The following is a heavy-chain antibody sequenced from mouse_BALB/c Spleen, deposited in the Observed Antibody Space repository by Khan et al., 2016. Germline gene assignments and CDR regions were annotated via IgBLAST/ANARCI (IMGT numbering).Heavy chain of an antibody. CDR3: AREGLRRGLAY. V-gene: IGHV5-4*02. Sequence: EVELVESGGGLVKPGGSLKLSCAASGFTFRDYYMYWVRQTPEKRLEWVATISDGGSYTYYPDSVKGRFTISRDNAKNNLYLKRSSLESEDTAMYYCAREGLRRGLAYWGQGTLVTVSA. D-gene: IGHD2-2*01. CDR1: GFTFRDYY. J-gene: IGHJ3*01. CDR2: ISDGGSYT.